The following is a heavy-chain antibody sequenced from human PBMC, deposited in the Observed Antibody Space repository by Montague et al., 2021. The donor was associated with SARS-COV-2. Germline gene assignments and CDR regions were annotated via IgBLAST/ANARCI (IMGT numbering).Heavy chain of an antibody. J-gene: IGHJ4*02. CDR1: GGSISSYY. CDR3: ARGGGSGYRYYFDY. Sequence: SETLSLTCTVSGGSISSYYWNWIRQPPGKGLEWIGYINYSGRTNXXPSLKSRVTISVDTSKNQFSLKLSSVTAADTAVYYCARGGGSGYRYYFDYWGQGSLVTGSS. V-gene: IGHV4-59*01. CDR2: INYSGRT. D-gene: IGHD3-22*01.